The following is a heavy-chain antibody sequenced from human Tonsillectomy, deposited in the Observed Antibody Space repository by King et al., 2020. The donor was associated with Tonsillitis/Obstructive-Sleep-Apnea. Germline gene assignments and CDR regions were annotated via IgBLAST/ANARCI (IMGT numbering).Heavy chain of an antibody. CDR3: ARAEMSTISAFSLDS. Sequence: TLKESGPVLVKPTETLTLTCTVSGFSLSNVRMGVNWIRQPPGKALEWLAHIFSNADKSYSPSLKNRLTISQDASKSQVVLTLTNMDPVDTATYYCARAEMSTISAFSLDSWGQGILVTVSS. CDR1: GFSLSNVRMG. CDR2: IFSNADK. V-gene: IGHV2-26*01. D-gene: IGHD5-24*01. J-gene: IGHJ4*02.